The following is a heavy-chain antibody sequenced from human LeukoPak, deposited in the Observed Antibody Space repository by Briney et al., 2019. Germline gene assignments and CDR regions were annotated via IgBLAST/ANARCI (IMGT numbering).Heavy chain of an antibody. D-gene: IGHD3-10*01. CDR3: ARSGGNYFDY. CDR1: GGSFSGYY. J-gene: IGHJ4*02. CDR2: INHSGST. Sequence: SETLSLTCAVYGGSFSGYYWSWIRQPPGKGLEWIGEINHSGSTNYNPSLKSRVTISVDTSKNQFSLKLSSVTAADTAVYYCARSGGNYFDYWGQGTLVTVSS. V-gene: IGHV4-34*01.